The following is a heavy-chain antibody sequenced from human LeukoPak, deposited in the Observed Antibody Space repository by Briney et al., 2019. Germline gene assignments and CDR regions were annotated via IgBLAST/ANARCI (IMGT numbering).Heavy chain of an antibody. J-gene: IGHJ4*02. V-gene: IGHV4-34*01. CDR3: YLNCGGDCYPFDY. D-gene: IGHD2-21*02. CDR1: GGSFRGYY. Sequence: SETLSLTCAVYGGSFRGYYWSWIRQPPGKGLEWIGEINHSGSTNYNPSLKSRVTISVDTSKNQFSLKLSSVTAADTAVYYCYLNCGGDCYPFDYWGQGTLVTVSS. CDR2: INHSGST.